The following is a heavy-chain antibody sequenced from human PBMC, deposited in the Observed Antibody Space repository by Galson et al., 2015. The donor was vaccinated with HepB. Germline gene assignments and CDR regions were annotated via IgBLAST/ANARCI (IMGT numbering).Heavy chain of an antibody. V-gene: IGHV3-53*01. D-gene: IGHD3-10*01. CDR1: GFTVSSKF. CDR2: IYSGGNT. Sequence: SLRLSCAASGFTVSSKFMSWVRQAPGMGLEWVSVIYSGGNTYYADSVKGRFTISRDNSKNTLYLQMNRLRAEDTAVYFCAREVGEGGAFDFWGQGTMVTVSS. CDR3: AREVGEGGAFDF. J-gene: IGHJ3*01.